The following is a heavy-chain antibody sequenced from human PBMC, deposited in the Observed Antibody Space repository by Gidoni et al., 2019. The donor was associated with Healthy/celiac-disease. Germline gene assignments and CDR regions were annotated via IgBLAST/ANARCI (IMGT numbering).Heavy chain of an antibody. D-gene: IGHD2-15*01. CDR1: GFTFSSYG. CDR3: ARDKLGYCSGGSCLNWFDP. CDR2: IWYDGSNK. V-gene: IGHV3-33*01. J-gene: IGHJ5*02. Sequence: VVQPGRSLRLSCAASGFTFSSYGMHWVRQAPGKGLEWVAVIWYDGSNKYYADSVKGRFTIARDNSKNTLYLQMNSLRAEDTAVYYCARDKLGYCSGGSCLNWFDPWGQGTLVTVSS.